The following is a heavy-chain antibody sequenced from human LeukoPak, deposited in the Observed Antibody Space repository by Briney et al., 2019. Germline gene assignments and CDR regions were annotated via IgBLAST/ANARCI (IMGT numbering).Heavy chain of an antibody. D-gene: IGHD2-2*01. Sequence: GGSLRLSCAASGFTFSRYSMNWVRQAPGKGLEWVSSISRSSRYIYYADSVKGRFTIDRDNHKSSLYLQMNSLRAEDPAVYYCARDPEHFLPAAGTNWFDPWGQGTLVTVSS. CDR1: GFTFSRYS. J-gene: IGHJ5*02. V-gene: IGHV3-21*01. CDR2: ISRSSRYI. CDR3: ARDPEHFLPAAGTNWFDP.